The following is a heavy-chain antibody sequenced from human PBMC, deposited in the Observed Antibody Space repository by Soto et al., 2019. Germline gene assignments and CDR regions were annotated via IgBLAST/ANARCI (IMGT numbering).Heavy chain of an antibody. V-gene: IGHV1-3*01. D-gene: IGHD1-26*01. CDR2: INAGNGNT. CDR1: GYTFTSYA. J-gene: IGHJ6*02. CDR3: ATGFKGDGYYYYYGMDV. Sequence: ASVKVSCKASGYTFTSYAMHWVRQAPGQRLEWMGWINAGNGNTKYSQKFQGRVTITRDTSASTAYMELSSLRSEDTAVYYCATGFKGDGYYYYYGMDVWGQGTTVTVSS.